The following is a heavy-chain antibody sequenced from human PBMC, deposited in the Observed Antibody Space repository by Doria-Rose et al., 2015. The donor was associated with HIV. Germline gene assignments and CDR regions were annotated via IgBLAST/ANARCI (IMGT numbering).Heavy chain of an antibody. CDR3: AREPYDSSGYYSLPDAFDF. J-gene: IGHJ3*01. CDR2: ITSNSLYI. D-gene: IGHD3-22*01. Sequence: EVQLVETGGGLVKSGGSLRLSCAASGFSFNTYSMNWVRQAPGRGLEWVSSITSNSLYIYYADSVKGRFTVSRNNAKNSLYLRMNGLRAGDAAVYYCAREPYDSSGYYSLPDAFDFWGQGTMVTVSP. V-gene: IGHV3-21*01. CDR1: GFSFNTYS.